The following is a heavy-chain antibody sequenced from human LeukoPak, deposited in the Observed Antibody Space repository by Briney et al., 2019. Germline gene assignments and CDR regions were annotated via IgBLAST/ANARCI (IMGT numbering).Heavy chain of an antibody. V-gene: IGHV4-59*12. J-gene: IGHJ4*02. CDR3: ARGGPYYYGSGSYYSPKFDY. Sequence: PSETLSLTCTVSGGSISRYYWSWIRQPPGKGLEWIGYKDYSGSTNYNRSLKSRVTISVDTSKNQFSLKLSSVTAADTAVYYCARGGPYYYGSGSYYSPKFDYWGQGTLVTVSS. CDR1: GGSISRYY. CDR2: KDYSGST. D-gene: IGHD3-10*01.